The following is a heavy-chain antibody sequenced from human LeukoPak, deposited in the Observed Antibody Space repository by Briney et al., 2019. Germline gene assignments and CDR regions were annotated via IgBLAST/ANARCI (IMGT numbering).Heavy chain of an antibody. Sequence: PSETLSLTCTVSGDSISIGSHYWGWIRQPPGKGLEWIGSIYYSGSTYYNPSLKSRVTISVDTSKNQFSLKLSSVTAADTAVYYCARAPRYSSGWYRIVGWFDPWGQGTLVTVSS. J-gene: IGHJ5*02. V-gene: IGHV4-39*07. CDR2: IYYSGST. CDR3: ARAPRYSSGWYRIVGWFDP. D-gene: IGHD6-19*01. CDR1: GDSISIGSHY.